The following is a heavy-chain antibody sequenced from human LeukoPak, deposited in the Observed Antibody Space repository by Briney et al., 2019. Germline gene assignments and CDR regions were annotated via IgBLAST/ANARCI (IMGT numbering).Heavy chain of an antibody. CDR3: ARESVPAVAARRGLNY. Sequence: ASVKVSCKASGYTFTSYAMNWVRQATGQGLEWMGWINPNSGGTNYAQKFQGRVTMTRDTSISTAYMELSRLRSDDTAVYYCARESVPAVAARRGLNYWGQGTLVAVSS. J-gene: IGHJ4*02. CDR2: INPNSGGT. D-gene: IGHD6-6*01. V-gene: IGHV1-2*02. CDR1: GYTFTSYA.